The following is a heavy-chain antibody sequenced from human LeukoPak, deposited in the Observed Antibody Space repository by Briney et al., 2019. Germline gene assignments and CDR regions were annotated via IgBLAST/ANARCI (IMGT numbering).Heavy chain of an antibody. J-gene: IGHJ4*02. CDR2: IYYSVST. CDR3: ARRRDYGSGSYYDY. D-gene: IGHD3-10*01. V-gene: IGHV4-39*01. CDR1: GGSIRSSSYY. Sequence: PSETLSLTCTVSGGSIRSSSYYWGWIRQPPGKGLGWIGSIYYSVSTYYNPSLKSRVTISVDTSKTQFSLKLSSVTAADTAVYYCARRRDYGSGSYYDYGGQATLVTVSS.